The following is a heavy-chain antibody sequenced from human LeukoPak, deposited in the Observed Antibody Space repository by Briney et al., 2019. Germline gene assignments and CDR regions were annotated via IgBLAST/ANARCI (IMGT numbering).Heavy chain of an antibody. Sequence: SETLSLTCTVSGGSISSGDYYWSWIRQPPGKGLEWIGYIYYSGSTYYNPSLKSRVTISVDTSKNQFSLKLSSVTAADTAVYYCARVLAPTGYYYYMDVWGKGTTVTVSS. CDR3: ARVLAPTGYYYYMDV. V-gene: IGHV4-30-4*08. D-gene: IGHD1-1*01. CDR2: IYYSGST. CDR1: GGSISSGDYY. J-gene: IGHJ6*03.